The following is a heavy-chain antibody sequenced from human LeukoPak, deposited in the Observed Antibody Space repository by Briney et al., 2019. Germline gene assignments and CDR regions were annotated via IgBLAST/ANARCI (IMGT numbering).Heavy chain of an antibody. V-gene: IGHV5-51*01. J-gene: IGHJ3*02. CDR3: ARSSYYYDSSGYRTGDAFDI. D-gene: IGHD3-22*01. Sequence: GESLKISCKGSGYSFTSYWIGWVRQMPGKGLEWMGIIYPGDSDTRYSPSFQGQVTISADKSISTAYLQWSSLKASDTAMYYCARSSYYYDSSGYRTGDAFDIWGQGTKVTVSS. CDR1: GYSFTSYW. CDR2: IYPGDSDT.